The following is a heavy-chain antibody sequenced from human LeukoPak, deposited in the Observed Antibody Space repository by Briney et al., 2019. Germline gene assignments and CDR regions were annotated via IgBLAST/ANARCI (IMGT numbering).Heavy chain of an antibody. CDR2: IFPSGDEI. CDR3: ATYRQVLLPFES. CDR1: GFTFSTFA. J-gene: IGHJ4*02. Sequence: GGSLRLSCAASGFTFSTFAMVWVRQPPGKGLEWVSSIFPSGDEIHYADSVRGRFTISRDNSKSTLSLQMNSLRAEDTAIYYCATYRQVLLPFESWGQGTLVTVSS. V-gene: IGHV3-23*01. D-gene: IGHD2-8*02.